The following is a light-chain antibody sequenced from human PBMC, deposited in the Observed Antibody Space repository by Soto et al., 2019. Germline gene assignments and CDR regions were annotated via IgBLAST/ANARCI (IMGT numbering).Light chain of an antibody. CDR1: QTVTSD. V-gene: IGKV3-15*01. CDR2: GTS. Sequence: VLTHSPGTLSLSTKERATLSCRASQTVTSDYLAWYQQKPGQAPRLLIYGTSTRATGIPARFSGSGSGTEFTLTISSLQSEDFAVYYCQQYNNWPPAWTFGQGTKVDI. J-gene: IGKJ1*01. CDR3: QQYNNWPPAWT.